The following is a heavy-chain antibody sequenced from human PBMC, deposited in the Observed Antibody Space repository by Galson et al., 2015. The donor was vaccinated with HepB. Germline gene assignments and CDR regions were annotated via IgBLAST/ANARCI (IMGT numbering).Heavy chain of an antibody. V-gene: IGHV3-30*18. CDR3: AKPYYDFWSGYYFPTDAFDI. Sequence: SLRLSCAASGFTFSSYGMHWVRQAPGKGLEWVAVISYDGSNKYYADSVKGRFTISRDNSKNTLYLQMNSLRAEDTAVYYCAKPYYDFWSGYYFPTDAFDIWGQGTMVTVSS. CDR1: GFTFSSYG. D-gene: IGHD3-3*01. J-gene: IGHJ3*02. CDR2: ISYDGSNK.